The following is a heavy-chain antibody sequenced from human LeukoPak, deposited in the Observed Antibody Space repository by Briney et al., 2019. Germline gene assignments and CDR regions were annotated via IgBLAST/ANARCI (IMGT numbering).Heavy chain of an antibody. CDR2: IYYSGST. V-gene: IGHV4-31*03. Sequence: PSETLSLTCTVSGGSISDAAYYWSWIRQHPGEGLKWIGYIYYSGSTSYNPSLKSRVTISVDTSKNQFSLKLTSVTAADTAVYYCARVLHYYDSSGSKLYNWFDPWGQGTLVTVSS. CDR1: GGSISDAAYY. J-gene: IGHJ5*02. D-gene: IGHD3-22*01. CDR3: ARVLHYYDSSGSKLYNWFDP.